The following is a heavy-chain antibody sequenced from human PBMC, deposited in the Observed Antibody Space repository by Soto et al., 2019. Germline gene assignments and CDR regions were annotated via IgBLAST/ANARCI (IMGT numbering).Heavy chain of an antibody. J-gene: IGHJ5*02. V-gene: IGHV3-23*01. Sequence: EVQLLESGGGLVQPGGSLRLSCAASGFTFSSYAMSWVRQAPGKGLEWVSAISGSGGSTYYADSVKGRFTISRDNSKNPLYLQMNRLRAEDTAVYYCAKEGIAEAVTYRDNWFDPWGQGTLVTVSS. CDR3: AKEGIAEAVTYRDNWFDP. CDR2: ISGSGGST. D-gene: IGHD6-13*01. CDR1: GFTFSSYA.